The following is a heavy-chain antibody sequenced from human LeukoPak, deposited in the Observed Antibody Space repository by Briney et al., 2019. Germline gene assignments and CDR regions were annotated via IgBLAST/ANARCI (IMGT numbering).Heavy chain of an antibody. CDR3: AREDSSWYYFDY. CDR2: IYSGGST. J-gene: IGHJ4*02. D-gene: IGHD6-13*01. Sequence: GGSLTLSCSASGFTVSSNYMSWVRQAPGKGLDWVSVIYSGGSTYYADSVKGRFTISRDNSKNTLYLQMNSLRAEDTAVYYCAREDSSWYYFDYWGQGTLVTVSS. CDR1: GFTVSSNY. V-gene: IGHV3-53*01.